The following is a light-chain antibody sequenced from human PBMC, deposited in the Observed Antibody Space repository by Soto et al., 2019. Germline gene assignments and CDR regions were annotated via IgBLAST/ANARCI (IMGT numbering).Light chain of an antibody. CDR1: SSDVGGYNY. V-gene: IGLV2-14*01. CDR2: EVS. J-gene: IGLJ1*01. CDR3: SSYTSSSTLV. Sequence: QSALTQRASVSGSPGQSITISCTGTSSDVGGYNYVSWYQQHPGKALNLMIYEVSNRPSGVSNRFSGSKSGNTASLTISGLQAEDEADYYCSSYTSSSTLVFGTGTKVTVL.